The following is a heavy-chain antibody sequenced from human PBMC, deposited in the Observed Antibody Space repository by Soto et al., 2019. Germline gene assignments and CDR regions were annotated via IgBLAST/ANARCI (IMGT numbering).Heavy chain of an antibody. V-gene: IGHV3-23*01. D-gene: IGHD5-18*01. CDR1: GFTFSSYA. CDR2: ISGSDGRT. CDR3: AKGVSQYTPLALCDY. Sequence: EVQLLESGGGLVRPGGSLRLSCAASGFTFSSYAMSWVRQAPGKGLEWVSTISGSDGRTYSTDSVKGRFTISRDNSRNTAYLHMNSLRVEDTAVYYCAKGVSQYTPLALCDYWGRGTLVTVSS. J-gene: IGHJ4*02.